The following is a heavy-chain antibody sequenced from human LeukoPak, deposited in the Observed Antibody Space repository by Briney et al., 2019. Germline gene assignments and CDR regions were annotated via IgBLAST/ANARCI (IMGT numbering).Heavy chain of an antibody. CDR1: GGSISSYY. D-gene: IGHD6-19*01. J-gene: IGHJ4*02. V-gene: IGHV4-59*01. Sequence: PSETLSLTCTVSGGSISSYYWSWIRRPPGKGLEWIGYIYYSGSTNYNPSLKSRVTISVDTSKNQFSLKLSSVTAADTAVYYCARVKRGSGWYGTWDYWGQGTLVTVSS. CDR3: ARVKRGSGWYGTWDY. CDR2: IYYSGST.